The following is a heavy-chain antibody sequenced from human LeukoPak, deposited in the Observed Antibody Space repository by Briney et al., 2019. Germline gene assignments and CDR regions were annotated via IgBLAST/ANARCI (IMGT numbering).Heavy chain of an antibody. D-gene: IGHD6-13*01. CDR1: AFTFSRYG. Sequence: PGGSLRLSCAASAFTFSRYGMHWVRQAPGKGLEWVAFIRYDGSNKYYADSVKGRFTISRDNSKNTLYLQMNSLRAEDTAVYYCARDVEAAAGYNFDYWGQGTLVTVSS. J-gene: IGHJ4*02. CDR3: ARDVEAAAGYNFDY. V-gene: IGHV3-30*02. CDR2: IRYDGSNK.